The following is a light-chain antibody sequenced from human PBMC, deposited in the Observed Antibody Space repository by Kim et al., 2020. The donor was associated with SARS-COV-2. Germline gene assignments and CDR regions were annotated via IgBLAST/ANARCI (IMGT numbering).Light chain of an antibody. CDR2: QDT. CDR1: KLGDKY. CDR3: QTWDSGTHWV. J-gene: IGLJ3*02. Sequence: SYELTQPPSVSVSPGQTASITCSGDKLGDKYACWYQQKPGQSPVLVIYQDTKRPSGLPERFSGSNSGNTATLTISGTQAMDEADYCCQTWDSGTHWVFGG. V-gene: IGLV3-1*01.